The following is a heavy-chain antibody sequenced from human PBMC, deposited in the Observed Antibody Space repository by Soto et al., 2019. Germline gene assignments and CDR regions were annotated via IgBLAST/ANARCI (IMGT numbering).Heavy chain of an antibody. Sequence: GESLKISCKGSGYSFTSYWISWVRQMPGKGLEWMGRIDPSDSYTNYSPSFQGHVTISADKSISTAYLQWSSLKASDTAMYYCASHYYYYYGMDVWGQGTTVTVSS. J-gene: IGHJ6*02. CDR2: IDPSDSYT. V-gene: IGHV5-10-1*01. CDR1: GYSFTSYW. CDR3: ASHYYYYYGMDV.